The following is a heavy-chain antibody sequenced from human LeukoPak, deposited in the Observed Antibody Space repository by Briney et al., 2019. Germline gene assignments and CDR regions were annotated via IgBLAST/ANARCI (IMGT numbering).Heavy chain of an antibody. Sequence: PSDTLSLTCTDSGDXISSYYWSWIRQPPGKGLEWIGCIYYSGNTNYNPSLKSRVTISIDTSKNQFSLKLSSVTAADTAVYYCARDYAFDIWGQGTMVTVSS. V-gene: IGHV4-59*01. CDR3: ARDYAFDI. CDR1: GDXISSYY. CDR2: IYYSGNT. J-gene: IGHJ3*02.